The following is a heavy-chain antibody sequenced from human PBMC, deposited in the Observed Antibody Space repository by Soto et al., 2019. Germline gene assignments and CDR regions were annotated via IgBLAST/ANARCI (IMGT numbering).Heavy chain of an antibody. V-gene: IGHV4-39*01. CDR3: ARRWGSAYYFDY. Sequence: TLSLTCTVSGGSISSSSYYWGWIRQPPGKGLEWIGSIYYSGSTYYNPSLKSRVTISVDTSKNQFSLKLSSVTAADTAVYYCARRWGSAYYFDYWGQGTLVTVSS. D-gene: IGHD1-26*01. CDR1: GGSISSSSYY. J-gene: IGHJ4*02. CDR2: IYYSGST.